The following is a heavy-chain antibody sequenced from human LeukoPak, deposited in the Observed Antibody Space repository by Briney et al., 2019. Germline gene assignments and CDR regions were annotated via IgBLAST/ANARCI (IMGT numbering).Heavy chain of an antibody. V-gene: IGHV4-34*01. CDR2: INHSGST. D-gene: IGHD3-10*01. J-gene: IGHJ4*02. Sequence: SETLSLTCAVYGGSFSGYYWSWIRQPPGKGLEWIGEINHSGSTNYNPSLKSRVTISVDTSKNQFSLKLISVTAADTAVYYCARLRGSYYGDYFDYWGQGTLVTVSS. CDR1: GGSFSGYY. CDR3: ARLRGSYYGDYFDY.